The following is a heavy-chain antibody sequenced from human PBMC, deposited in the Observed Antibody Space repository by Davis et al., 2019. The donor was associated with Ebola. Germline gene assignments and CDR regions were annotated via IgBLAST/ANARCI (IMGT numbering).Heavy chain of an antibody. CDR3: AVIAAL. Sequence: GGSLRLSCATSGFIFRTYAMHWVRQAPGKGLEWVAEISYDGANEYYADSVKGRFTISRDISKNTAYLQMDSLRAEDTAVYYCAVIAALWGQEPRSPSP. CDR1: GFIFRTYA. J-gene: IGHJ4*02. V-gene: IGHV3-30*04. D-gene: IGHD6-13*01. CDR2: ISYDGANE.